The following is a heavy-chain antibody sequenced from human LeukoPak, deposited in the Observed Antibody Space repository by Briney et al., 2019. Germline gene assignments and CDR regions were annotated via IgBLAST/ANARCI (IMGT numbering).Heavy chain of an antibody. V-gene: IGHV4-30-4*01. CDR3: ARDCTNGVCLADY. D-gene: IGHD2-8*01. Sequence: SETLSLTCTVSGGSISSGDYYWSWIRQPPGKGLEWIGYIYYSGSTYYNPSLKSRVTISVDTSKNQFSLKLSSVTAADTAVYYCARDCTNGVCLADYWGQGTLVTVSS. CDR1: GGSISSGDYY. J-gene: IGHJ4*02. CDR2: IYYSGST.